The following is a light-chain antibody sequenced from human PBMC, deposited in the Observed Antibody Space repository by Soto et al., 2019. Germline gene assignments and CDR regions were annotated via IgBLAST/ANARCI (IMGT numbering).Light chain of an antibody. CDR2: AAS. Sequence: DIQLTQSPSSLSASVGDRVTITCRARQSIRSDLNWYQQKPGKAPKLLSHAASRLQSAAPTRFSGSGYGTDFPLTISSLPPEDFGTYYCQQSYSTRALTFGGGTKVESK. V-gene: IGKV1-39*01. J-gene: IGKJ4*01. CDR3: QQSYSTRALT. CDR1: QSIRSD.